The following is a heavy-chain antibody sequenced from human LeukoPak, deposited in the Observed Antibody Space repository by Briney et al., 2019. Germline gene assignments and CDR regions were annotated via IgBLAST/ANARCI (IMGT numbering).Heavy chain of an antibody. CDR1: GVSISSYY. CDR3: ARVDPVKDSGRYYCGMDV. CDR2: IYTSGST. J-gene: IGHJ6*02. Sequence: SETLSLTCTVSGVSISSYYWSWIRQPAGKGLEWIGRIYTSGSTNYNPSLKSRVTMSVDTSKNQFSLKLSSVTAADTAVYYCARVDPVKDSGRYYCGMDVWGQGTTVTVSS. D-gene: IGHD3-10*01. V-gene: IGHV4-4*07.